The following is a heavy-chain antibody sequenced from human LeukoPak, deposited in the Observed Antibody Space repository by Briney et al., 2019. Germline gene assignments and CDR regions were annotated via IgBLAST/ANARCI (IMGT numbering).Heavy chain of an antibody. CDR3: AKRGVVIRVILVGFHKEAYYFDS. CDR2: IGGSGGGT. D-gene: IGHD2-21*01. V-gene: IGHV3-23*01. J-gene: IGHJ4*02. CDR1: GITLSNYG. Sequence: GGSLRLSCAVSGITLSNYGMSWVRQAPGKGLEWVAGIGGSGGGTNYADSVRGRFIISRENSKNILYLQMNSLTAEDTAVYFCAKRGVVIRVILVGFHKEAYYFDSWGQGALVTVSS.